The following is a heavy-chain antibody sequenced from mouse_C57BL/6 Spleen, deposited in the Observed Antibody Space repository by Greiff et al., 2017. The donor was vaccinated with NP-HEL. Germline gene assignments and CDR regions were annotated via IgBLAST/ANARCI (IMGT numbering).Heavy chain of an antibody. CDR3: ARFYDGNFYYFDY. V-gene: IGHV1-78*01. D-gene: IGHD2-3*01. CDR1: GYTFTDHT. J-gene: IGHJ2*01. CDR2: IYPRDGST. Sequence: VKVVESDAELVKPGASVKISCKVSGYTFTDHTIHWMKQRPEQGLEWIGYIYPRDGSTKYNEKFKGKATLTADKSSSTAYMQLNSLTSEDSAVYFCARFYDGNFYYFDYWGQGTTLTVSS.